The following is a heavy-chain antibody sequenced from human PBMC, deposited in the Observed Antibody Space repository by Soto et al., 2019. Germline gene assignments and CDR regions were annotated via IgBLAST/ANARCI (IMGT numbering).Heavy chain of an antibody. V-gene: IGHV1-18*01. D-gene: IGHD3-10*01. Sequence: QVQLVQSGAEVKKPGASVKVSCKTSGYTFTNFGLSWVRQAPGQGLEWMGWISAYNGNTNYAQNFQGRVTMTTDTSTSTAYIELRSLRSDDTAVYYCARAGTPIDYWGQGTLVTVSS. CDR1: GYTFTNFG. CDR3: ARAGTPIDY. J-gene: IGHJ4*02. CDR2: ISAYNGNT.